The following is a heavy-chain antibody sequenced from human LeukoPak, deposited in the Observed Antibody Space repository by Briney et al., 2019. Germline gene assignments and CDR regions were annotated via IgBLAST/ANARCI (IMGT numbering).Heavy chain of an antibody. CDR2: IYYSGST. CDR1: GGSISSYY. Sequence: KASETLSLTCTVSGGSISSYYWSWIRQPPGKGLEWIGYIYYSGSTNYNPSLKSRVTMSVGTSKNQFSLKLSSVTAADTAVYYCARLGDSSGLFDYWGQGTLVTVSS. J-gene: IGHJ4*02. V-gene: IGHV4-59*12. CDR3: ARLGDSSGLFDY. D-gene: IGHD3-22*01.